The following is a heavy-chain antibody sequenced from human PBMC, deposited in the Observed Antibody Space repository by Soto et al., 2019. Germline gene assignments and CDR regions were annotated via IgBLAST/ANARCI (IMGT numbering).Heavy chain of an antibody. J-gene: IGHJ4*02. CDR2: INTDGSVT. Sequence: GGSLRLSCAGSGFTFSNFWMHWVRQAPGKGLVWVARINTDGSVTGHADSVKGRFTISRDNAKSTLYLQMTSLREEDSAIYYCARQTGLGATNYWGRGTLVTVSS. CDR3: ARQTGLGATNY. CDR1: GFTFSNFW. V-gene: IGHV3-74*01. D-gene: IGHD1-26*01.